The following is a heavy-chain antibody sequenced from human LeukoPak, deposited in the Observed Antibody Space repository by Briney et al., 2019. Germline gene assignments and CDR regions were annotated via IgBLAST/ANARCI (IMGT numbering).Heavy chain of an antibody. CDR2: ISGSGGST. D-gene: IGHD3-22*01. J-gene: IGHJ4*02. CDR1: GFTFSIYA. CDR3: AKGLPHYYDSSGWWDY. Sequence: GGSLRLSCAASGFTFSIYAMSWVRQAPGKGLEWVSAISGSGGSTYYADSVKGRFTISRDNSKNTLYLQMNSLRAEDTAAYYCAKGLPHYYDSSGWWDYWGQGTLVTVSS. V-gene: IGHV3-23*01.